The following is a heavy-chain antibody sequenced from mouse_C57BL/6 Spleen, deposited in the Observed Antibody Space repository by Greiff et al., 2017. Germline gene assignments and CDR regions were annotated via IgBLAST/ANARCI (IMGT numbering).Heavy chain of an antibody. Sequence: VQLQQSGAELVKPGASVKISCKASGYAFSSYWMNWVKQRPGKGLEWIGQIYPGDGDTNYNGKFKGKATLTADKSSSTTYMQLSSLTSEDSAVYFCAREGAIYFHSFDDWGQGTTLTVSS. D-gene: IGHD1-1*01. J-gene: IGHJ2*01. CDR1: GYAFSSYW. CDR3: AREGAIYFHSFDD. V-gene: IGHV1-80*01. CDR2: IYPGDGDT.